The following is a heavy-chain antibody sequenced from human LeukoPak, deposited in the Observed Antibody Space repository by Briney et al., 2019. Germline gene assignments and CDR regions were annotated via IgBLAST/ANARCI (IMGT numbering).Heavy chain of an antibody. V-gene: IGHV4-59*02. D-gene: IGHD6-13*01. CDR3: ARGLYGAAAGTH. CDR2: IYYSGSS. Sequence: SETLSLTCTVSGASVSRLYWSWIRQPPGKGLEWLGYIYYSGSSNNNPPLKSRVTISVDTSKNQLSLKLRSVTAADTAVYYCARGLYGAAAGTHWGRGTQVTVSS. J-gene: IGHJ1*01. CDR1: GASVSRLY.